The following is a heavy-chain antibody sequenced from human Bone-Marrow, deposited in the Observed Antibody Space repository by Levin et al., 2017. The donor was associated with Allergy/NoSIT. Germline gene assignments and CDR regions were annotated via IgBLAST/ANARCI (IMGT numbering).Heavy chain of an antibody. V-gene: IGHV3-30-3*01. CDR1: GFTFSDYA. Sequence: QPGGSLRLSCVASGFTFSDYAMHWVRQAPGKGLEWVAVVSYDGSDNFYADSVKGRFTISRDNSKSTLYLQMNSLGHEDTAVYYCARDRVRPLGHCSTSTCLTVDYWGQGTLVPVSS. J-gene: IGHJ4*02. D-gene: IGHD2-2*01. CDR3: ARDRVRPLGHCSTSTCLTVDY. CDR2: VSYDGSDN.